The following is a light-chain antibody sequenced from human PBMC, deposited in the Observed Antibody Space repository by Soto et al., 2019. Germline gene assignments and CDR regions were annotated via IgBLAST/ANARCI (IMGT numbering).Light chain of an antibody. J-gene: IGLJ2*01. CDR2: QDT. Sequence: SYELTQAPSMSVSPGQTVSIACSGDKLGEKYVCWYQLKPGQSPVVVIYQDTKRPSEIPERFSGFNSGNTATLTISGTQAMDEADYFCQAWNSSIGVVFGGGTKLTVL. CDR3: QAWNSSIGVV. V-gene: IGLV3-1*01. CDR1: KLGEKY.